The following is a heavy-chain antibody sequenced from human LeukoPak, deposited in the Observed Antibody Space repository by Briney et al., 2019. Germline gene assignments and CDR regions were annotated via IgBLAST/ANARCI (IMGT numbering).Heavy chain of an antibody. CDR1: GFTFSSYS. V-gene: IGHV3-21*04. CDR3: ARVSEPYGSGSFDY. J-gene: IGHJ4*02. CDR2: ISSSSSYI. D-gene: IGHD3-10*01. Sequence: GGSLRLSCAASGFTFSSYSMNWVRQAPGKGLEWVSSISSSSSYIYYADSVKGRFTISRDNAKNSLYLQMNSLRAEDTAVYYCARVSEPYGSGSFDYWGQGTLVTVSS.